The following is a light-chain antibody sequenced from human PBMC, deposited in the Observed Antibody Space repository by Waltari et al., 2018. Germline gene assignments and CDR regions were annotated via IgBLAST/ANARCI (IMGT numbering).Light chain of an antibody. Sequence: LVLTQSPSASASLGASVKLTCSLPGEYSAYAIAWHPQQPLKGPRYLMTVNSDGSHKKGDVISERFSGSSSDVDRYLIISRLQSDDEADYFCQTWGTGIQVFGSGTKLTVL. CDR1: GEYSAYA. CDR2: VNSDGSH. V-gene: IGLV4-69*01. J-gene: IGLJ3*02. CDR3: QTWGTGIQV.